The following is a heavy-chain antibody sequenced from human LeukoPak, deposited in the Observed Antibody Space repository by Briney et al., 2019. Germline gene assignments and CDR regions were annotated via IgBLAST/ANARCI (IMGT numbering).Heavy chain of an antibody. J-gene: IGHJ4*02. Sequence: GGSLRLSCVASGFPFSSYWMTWVRQAPGKGLEWVANLKHHGSEMYYVDSVKGRFIISRDNTRNSLYLQMNSLRAEDTAVYYCATGTPFGAYWGQGTLVTVSS. CDR1: GFPFSSYW. CDR2: LKHHGSEM. V-gene: IGHV3-7*03. CDR3: ATGTPFGAY. D-gene: IGHD3-3*01.